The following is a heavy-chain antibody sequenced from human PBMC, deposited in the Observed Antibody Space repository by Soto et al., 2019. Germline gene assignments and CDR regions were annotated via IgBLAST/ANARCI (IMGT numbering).Heavy chain of an antibody. CDR3: AREAASSSFSNWFDP. J-gene: IGHJ5*02. V-gene: IGHV4-61*01. Sequence: PSETLSLTCTVSGGSVSSGSYYWSWIRQPPGKGLEWIGYIYYSGSTNYNPSLKSRVTISVDTSKNQFSLKLSSVTAADTAVYYCAREAASSSFSNWFDPWGQGTLVTVSS. CDR2: IYYSGST. CDR1: GGSVSSGSYY. D-gene: IGHD6-13*01.